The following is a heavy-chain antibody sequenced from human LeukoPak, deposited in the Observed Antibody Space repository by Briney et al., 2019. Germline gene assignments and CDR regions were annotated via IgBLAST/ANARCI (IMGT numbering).Heavy chain of an antibody. J-gene: IGHJ4*02. Sequence: GGSLRLSCAASGFTFSSYAMSWVRQAPGKGLEWVSAISGSGGSTYYADSVKGRFTISRDNSKNTLYLQMNSLRAEDTAVYYCAKIRAGYSSSWTDCWGQGTLVTVSS. CDR1: GFTFSSYA. V-gene: IGHV3-23*01. D-gene: IGHD6-13*01. CDR3: AKIRAGYSSSWTDC. CDR2: ISGSGGST.